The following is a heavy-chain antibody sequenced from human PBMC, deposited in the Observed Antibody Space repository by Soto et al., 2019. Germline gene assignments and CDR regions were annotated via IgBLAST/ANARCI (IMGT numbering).Heavy chain of an antibody. CDR2: ISHDGNK. CDR1: GFTFSGYV. J-gene: IGHJ1*01. Sequence: QVQLVESGGDVVQPGRSLRLSCAASGFTFSGYVFHWVRQTPGKGLEWVGLISHDGNKQYADSVKDRFTISRDNSKNELHLHMNSLRVEDTALYYCAREDESSGYAGTFHHWGQGTLVTVSP. CDR3: AREDESSGYAGTFHH. V-gene: IGHV3-30-3*01. D-gene: IGHD3-22*01.